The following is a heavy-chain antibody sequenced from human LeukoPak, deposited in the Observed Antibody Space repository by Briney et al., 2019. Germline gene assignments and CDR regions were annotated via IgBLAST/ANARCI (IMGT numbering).Heavy chain of an antibody. Sequence: PGGSLRLSCTASGFTFSSYWMSWVRQAPGKGLEWVANIKQDGSEKYYVDSVKGRFTISRDNAKNSLYLQMNNLRAEDTAVIYCARGSSERYIGNFHYWGQGTLVTVSS. CDR3: ARGSSERYIGNFHY. V-gene: IGHV3-7*01. D-gene: IGHD3-10*01. CDR1: GFTFSSYW. J-gene: IGHJ4*02. CDR2: IKQDGSEK.